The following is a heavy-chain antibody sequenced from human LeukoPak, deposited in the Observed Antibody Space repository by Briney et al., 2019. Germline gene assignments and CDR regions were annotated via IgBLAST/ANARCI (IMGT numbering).Heavy chain of an antibody. Sequence: GESLKISCKGSGYSFTSYWIGWVRQMPGKGLEWMGNIYPGDSDTRYSPSFQGQVTISADKSISTAYLQWRSLKASDTAMYYRARSGTSSARYFDYWGQGTLVTASS. J-gene: IGHJ4*02. CDR1: GYSFTSYW. D-gene: IGHD3-10*01. V-gene: IGHV5-51*01. CDR3: ARSGTSSARYFDY. CDR2: IYPGDSDT.